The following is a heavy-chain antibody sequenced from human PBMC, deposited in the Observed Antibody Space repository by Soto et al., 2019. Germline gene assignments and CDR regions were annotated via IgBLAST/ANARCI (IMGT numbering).Heavy chain of an antibody. J-gene: IGHJ2*01. CDR3: ARGLARPPYCRGGSCYVWYFDL. CDR1: GGSFSGYY. Sequence: QVQLQQWGAGLLKPSETLSLTCAVYGGSFSGYYWSWIRQPPGKGLEWIGEINHSGSTNYNPSLKSRVTISVDTSKNQVSLKLSSVTAADTAVYYCARGLARPPYCRGGSCYVWYFDLWGRGTLVTVSS. CDR2: INHSGST. V-gene: IGHV4-34*01. D-gene: IGHD2-15*01.